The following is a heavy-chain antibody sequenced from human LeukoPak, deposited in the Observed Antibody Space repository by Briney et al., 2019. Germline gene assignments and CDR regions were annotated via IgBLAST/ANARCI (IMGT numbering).Heavy chain of an antibody. J-gene: IGHJ4*02. D-gene: IGHD6-13*01. Sequence: GGSLRLSCAASGFTFSSYAMHWVRQAPGKGLEYVSAISSNGGSTYYANSVKGRFTISRDNAKNSLYLQMNSLRAEDTAVYYCASLGPVYSSYVDYWGQGTLVTVSS. CDR2: ISSNGGST. CDR1: GFTFSSYA. V-gene: IGHV3-64*01. CDR3: ASLGPVYSSYVDY.